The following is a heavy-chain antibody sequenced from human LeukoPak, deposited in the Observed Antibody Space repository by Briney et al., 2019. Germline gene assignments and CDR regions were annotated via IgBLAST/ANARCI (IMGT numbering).Heavy chain of an antibody. J-gene: IGHJ4*02. CDR2: ISYDGSNK. D-gene: IGHD3-10*01. V-gene: IGHV3-30-3*01. CDR3: ARSSYGFPFDY. CDR1: GFTFSSYA. Sequence: GGSLRLSCAASGFTFSSYAMHWVRQAPGKGLEWVAVISYDGSNKYYADPVKGRFTISRDNSKNTLYLQMNSLRAEDTAVYYCARSSYGFPFDYWGQGTLVTVSS.